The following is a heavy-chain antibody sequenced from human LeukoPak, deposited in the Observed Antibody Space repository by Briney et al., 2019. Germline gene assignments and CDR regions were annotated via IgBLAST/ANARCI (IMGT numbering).Heavy chain of an antibody. Sequence: PGGSLRLSCAASGFTFSSYGMNWVRQAPGKGLEWVSSINWNGGTTVYADSVKGRFTISRDNAKNSLYLQMNSLRAEDTALYYCARMRVVWDLDDAFGIWGRGTMVTVSS. D-gene: IGHD1-26*01. CDR2: INWNGGTT. J-gene: IGHJ3*02. CDR3: ARMRVVWDLDDAFGI. V-gene: IGHV3-20*04. CDR1: GFTFSSYG.